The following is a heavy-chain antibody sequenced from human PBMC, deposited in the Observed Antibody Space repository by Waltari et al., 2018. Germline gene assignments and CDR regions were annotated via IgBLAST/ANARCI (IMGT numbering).Heavy chain of an antibody. V-gene: IGHV4-38-2*01. Sequence: QVQLQESGPGLLKPSETLSLTCGVSGYSINSGYYWGWIRQPPGKGLEWIGTIYHDGSTFYNPSPKSRLNMSMDTSKNEFSPKLSSVTAADTSVYYCTRQVLGYCTSAPCRRLDPWGQGTLVTVSS. CDR1: GYSINSGYY. CDR3: TRQVLGYCTSAPCRRLDP. D-gene: IGHD2-2*03. J-gene: IGHJ5*02. CDR2: IYHDGST.